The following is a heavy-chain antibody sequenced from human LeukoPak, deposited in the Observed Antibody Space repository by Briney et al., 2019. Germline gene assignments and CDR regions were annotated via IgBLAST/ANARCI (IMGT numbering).Heavy chain of an antibody. V-gene: IGHV1-69*13. J-gene: IGHJ4*02. CDR2: IIPIFATA. CDR3: ARGGDSSGYHTSYYFDY. CDR1: GGTFIIYA. Sequence: GASVKVSCKASGGTFIIYAINWVRQAPGRGLEWRGGIIPIFATANYAPKFQGRVTITADESTSTAYMQLSSLRSEDTAVYYCARGGDSSGYHTSYYFDYWGQGTLVTVSS. D-gene: IGHD3-22*01.